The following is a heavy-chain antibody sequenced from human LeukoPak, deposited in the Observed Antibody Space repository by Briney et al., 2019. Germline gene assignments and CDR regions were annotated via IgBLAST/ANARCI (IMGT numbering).Heavy chain of an antibody. D-gene: IGHD3-22*01. CDR2: ISGSGGST. V-gene: IGHV3-23*01. CDR3: AKVEGVTMIVVVIASFDY. J-gene: IGHJ4*02. Sequence: GSLRLSCAASGFTFSSYATSWVRQAPGKGLEWVSAISGSGGSTYYADSVKGRFTISRDNSKNTLYLQMNSLRAEDTAVYYCAKVEGVTMIVVVIASFDYWGQGTLVTVSS. CDR1: GFTFSSYA.